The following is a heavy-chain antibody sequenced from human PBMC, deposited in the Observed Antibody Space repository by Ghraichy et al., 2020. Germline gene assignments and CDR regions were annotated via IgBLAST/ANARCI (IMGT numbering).Heavy chain of an antibody. D-gene: IGHD3-22*01. CDR2: ISYDGSNK. V-gene: IGHV3-30*18. CDR3: AKERDTSGYYSFRGDYYGMDV. J-gene: IGHJ6*02. CDR1: GFTFSKYG. Sequence: GESLNISCAASGFTFSKYGMHWVRQAPGQGLEWVAVISYDGSNKDCADSGRFSISRDNSKNTLYLQMNFLRPEDTAVYYCAKERDTSGYYSFRGDYYGMDVWGQGTTVTVSS.